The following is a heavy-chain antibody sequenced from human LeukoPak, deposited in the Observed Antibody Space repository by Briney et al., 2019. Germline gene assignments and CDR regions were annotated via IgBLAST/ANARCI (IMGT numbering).Heavy chain of an antibody. CDR3: AKDRTALRFLEWLFDFDY. D-gene: IGHD3-3*01. CDR2: IRDDGSNK. J-gene: IGHJ4*02. CDR1: AFTFSSYG. V-gene: IGHV3-30*02. Sequence: AGSRRLSCAASAFTFSSYGMHWVRQAPCKGLEWVAFIRDDGSNKYYADSVKGRFTISRDNSKNTLYLQMNSLRAEDTAVYYCAKDRTALRFLEWLFDFDYWDQGTLVTVSS.